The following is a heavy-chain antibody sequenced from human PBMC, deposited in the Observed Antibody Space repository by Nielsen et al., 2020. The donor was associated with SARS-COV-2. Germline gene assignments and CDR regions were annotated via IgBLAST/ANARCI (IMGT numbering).Heavy chain of an antibody. CDR3: ARDNFGSGGTASYGMDV. D-gene: IGHD3-10*01. Sequence: ASVKVSCKASGYRFTRYALNWVRQAPGEGPEWLGWINTSTGKPTYAQASTGRFVFSLDTSVSTAYLQISSLKAEDSAVYYCARDNFGSGGTASYGMDVWGQGTTVTVSS. J-gene: IGHJ6*02. CDR1: GYRFTRYA. V-gene: IGHV7-4-1*02. CDR2: INTSTGKP.